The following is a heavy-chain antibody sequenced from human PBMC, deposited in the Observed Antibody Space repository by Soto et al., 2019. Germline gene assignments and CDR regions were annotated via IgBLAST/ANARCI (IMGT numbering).Heavy chain of an antibody. CDR1: GGSISSGNYY. V-gene: IGHV4-31*03. D-gene: IGHD2-21*02. Sequence: QVQLQESGPGLVKPSQTLSLTCTVSGGSISSGNYYWSWIRQLPGKGLEWLGYIYYSGSTYYNPSLKSRVTISVDTSKNQFSLQLSSVNAADTAVYYCARVSMWMCGGDCYHLDYWGQGTLVTVSS. J-gene: IGHJ4*02. CDR3: ARVSMWMCGGDCYHLDY. CDR2: IYYSGST.